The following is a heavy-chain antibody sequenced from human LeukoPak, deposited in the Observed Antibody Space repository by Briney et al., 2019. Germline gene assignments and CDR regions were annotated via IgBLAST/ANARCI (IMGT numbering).Heavy chain of an antibody. CDR2: IYYSGST. D-gene: IGHD3-22*01. Sequence: SETLSLTCAVYGGSFSGYYWSWIRQHPGKGLEWIGYIYYSGSTYYNPSLKSRVTISVDTSKNQFSLKLSSVTAADTAVYYCARYYYDSSGSAHFDYWGQGTLVTVSS. V-gene: IGHV4-31*11. CDR1: GGSFSGYY. CDR3: ARYYYDSSGSAHFDY. J-gene: IGHJ4*01.